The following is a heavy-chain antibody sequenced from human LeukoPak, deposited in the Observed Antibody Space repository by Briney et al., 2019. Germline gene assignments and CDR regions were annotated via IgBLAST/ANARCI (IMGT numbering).Heavy chain of an antibody. J-gene: IGHJ4*02. Sequence: GASVKVSCKASGYTFTSYVIHWVRQAPGQRLEWMGWINPNSGGTNYAQKFQGSVTMTRDTSISTVYMELSGLTSDDTAIYYCARYFAVPDGGGFDYWGQGTLVTVSS. D-gene: IGHD3-9*01. V-gene: IGHV1-2*02. CDR1: GYTFTSYV. CDR3: ARYFAVPDGGGFDY. CDR2: INPNSGGT.